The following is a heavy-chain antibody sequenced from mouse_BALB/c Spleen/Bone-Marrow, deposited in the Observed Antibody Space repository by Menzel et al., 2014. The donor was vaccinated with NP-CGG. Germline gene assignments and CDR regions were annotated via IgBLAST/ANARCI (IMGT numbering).Heavy chain of an antibody. CDR1: GFTFSDYY. J-gene: IGHJ2*01. V-gene: IGHV5-4*02. CDR3: ARVSYDYFDY. Sequence: EVKLVESGGGLVKPGGSLKLSCAASGFTFSDYYMYWVCQTPEKRLEWVATISDGGSYTYYPDSVKGRFTISRDNAKNNLYLQMSSLKSEDTAMYYCARVSYDYFDYWGQGTTLTVSS. CDR2: ISDGGSYT. D-gene: IGHD2-4*01.